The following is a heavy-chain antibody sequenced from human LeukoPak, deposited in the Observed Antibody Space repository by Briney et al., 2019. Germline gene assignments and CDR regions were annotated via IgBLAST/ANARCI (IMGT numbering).Heavy chain of an antibody. V-gene: IGHV4-61*05. Sequence: PSETLSLTCTVSGGSISSSSYYWGWIRQPPGKGLEWIGYIYYSGSTNYNPSLKSRVTISVDTPKNQFSLKLSSVTAADTAVYYCARGRDGYNFNYWGQGTLVTVSS. CDR2: IYYSGST. CDR1: GGSISSSSYY. D-gene: IGHD5-24*01. CDR3: ARGRDGYNFNY. J-gene: IGHJ4*02.